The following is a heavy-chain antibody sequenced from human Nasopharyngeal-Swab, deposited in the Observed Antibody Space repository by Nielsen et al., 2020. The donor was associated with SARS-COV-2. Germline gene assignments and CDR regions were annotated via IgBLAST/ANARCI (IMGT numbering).Heavy chain of an antibody. CDR3: ARDARLRGYSGYAYDY. CDR2: IYYSGST. D-gene: IGHD5-12*01. V-gene: IGHV4-31*03. Sequence: LRLSCTFSVGSISSGGYYWSWIRQPPGKGLEWIGYIYYSGSTYYNPSLKSRVTISVDTSKNQFSLKLSSVTAADTAVYYCARDARLRGYSGYAYDYWGQGTLVTVSS. CDR1: VGSISSGGYY. J-gene: IGHJ4*02.